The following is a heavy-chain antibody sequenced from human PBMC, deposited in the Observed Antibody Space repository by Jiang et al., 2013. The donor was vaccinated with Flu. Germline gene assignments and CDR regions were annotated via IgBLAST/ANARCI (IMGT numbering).Heavy chain of an antibody. D-gene: IGHD6-19*01. J-gene: IGHJ3*02. CDR3: AKDSIAVAGSGDAFDI. CDR1: G. Sequence: GMHWVRQAPGKGXEWVAVISYDGSNKYYADSVKGRFTISRDNSKNTLYLQMNSLRAEDTAVYYCAKDSIAVAGSGDAFDIWGQGTMVTVSS. V-gene: IGHV3-30*18. CDR2: ISYDGSNK.